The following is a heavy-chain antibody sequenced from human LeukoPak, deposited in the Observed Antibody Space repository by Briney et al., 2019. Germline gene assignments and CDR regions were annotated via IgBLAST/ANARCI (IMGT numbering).Heavy chain of an antibody. Sequence: PGGSLRLSCAASGFTLISYDMHWVRQAPGKGLEWVSGIGTAGDTYYPGPVKGRFTISRDNGKNSLYLQMNSLRAGDTAVYYCARSLYSSGDHWGQGTLVTVSS. D-gene: IGHD6-19*01. CDR2: IGTAGDT. CDR1: GFTLISYD. CDR3: ARSLYSSGDH. V-gene: IGHV3-13*01. J-gene: IGHJ5*02.